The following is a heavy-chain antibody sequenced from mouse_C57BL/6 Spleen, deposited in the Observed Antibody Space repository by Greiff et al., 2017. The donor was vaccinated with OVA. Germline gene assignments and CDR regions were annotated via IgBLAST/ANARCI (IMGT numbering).Heavy chain of an antibody. V-gene: IGHV1-19*01. CDR1: GYTFTDYY. J-gene: IGHJ3*01. D-gene: IGHD2-10*01. CDR3: ARDPYSFAY. CDR2: INPYNGGT. Sequence: VQLQQSGPVLVKPGASVKMSCKASGYTFTDYYMNWVKQSHGKSLEWIGVINPYNGGTSYNQKFKGKATLTVDKSSSTAYMELNSLTSEDSAVYYCARDPYSFAYWGQGTLVTVSA.